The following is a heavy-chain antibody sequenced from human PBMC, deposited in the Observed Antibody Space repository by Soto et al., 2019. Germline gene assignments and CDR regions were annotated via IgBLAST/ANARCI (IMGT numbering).Heavy chain of an antibody. Sequence: PGGSLRLSCAASGFTFSSYSMNWVRQAPGKGLEWVSGIGGSGRNTYYADSVKGRFTISRDNSQNTLFLQMNSLRAEDTAEYYCARVLRYFDTPYGMDVWGQGTTVTVSS. CDR1: GFTFSSYS. J-gene: IGHJ6*02. D-gene: IGHD3-9*01. CDR2: IGGSGRNT. CDR3: ARVLRYFDTPYGMDV. V-gene: IGHV3-23*01.